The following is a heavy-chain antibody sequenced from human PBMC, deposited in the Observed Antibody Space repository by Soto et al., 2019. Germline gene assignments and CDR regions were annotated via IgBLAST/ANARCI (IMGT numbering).Heavy chain of an antibody. J-gene: IGHJ4*01. D-gene: IGHD3-10*01. Sequence: ASVKVSCKASGYSFTSYGNSWERQAPRQRREWMGWISSENVNTKYAHNLQVRVTMTTDTSTSTAYMELRSLRSDDTAVYYCVRQASMVRGINSPDYWGQGTLVSHSS. CDR1: GYSFTSYG. CDR2: ISSENVNT. CDR3: VRQASMVRGINSPDY. V-gene: IGHV1-18*01.